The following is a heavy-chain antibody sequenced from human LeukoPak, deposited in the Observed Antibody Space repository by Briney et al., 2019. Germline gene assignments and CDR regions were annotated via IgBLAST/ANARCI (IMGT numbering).Heavy chain of an antibody. Sequence: PSETLSLTCAVHGGSFSGYYWSWIRQPPGKGPEWIGEINHSGSTNYNPSLKSRVTISVDTSKNQFSLKLSSVTAADTAVYYCARQGLYYYDSSGTTDAFDIWGQGTMVTVSS. V-gene: IGHV4-34*01. CDR3: ARQGLYYYDSSGTTDAFDI. CDR2: INHSGST. CDR1: GGSFSGYY. D-gene: IGHD3-22*01. J-gene: IGHJ3*02.